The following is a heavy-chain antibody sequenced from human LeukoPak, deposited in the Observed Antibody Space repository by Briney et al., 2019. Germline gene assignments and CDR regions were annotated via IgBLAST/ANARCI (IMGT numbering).Heavy chain of an antibody. D-gene: IGHD2-15*01. CDR1: GFTFSSYA. J-gene: IGHJ4*02. CDR3: AKDDVVAATTGDY. Sequence: GGSLRLSCAASGFTFSSYAMYWVRQAPGKGLEWVAVISYDGSDKFYADSVKGRFTISRDSSKNTLYLQMNSLRAEDTAVYYCAKDDVVAATTGDYWGQGTLVTVSS. V-gene: IGHV3-30*04. CDR2: ISYDGSDK.